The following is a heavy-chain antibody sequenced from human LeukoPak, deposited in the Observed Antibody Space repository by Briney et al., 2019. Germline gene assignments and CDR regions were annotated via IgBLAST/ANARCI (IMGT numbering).Heavy chain of an antibody. Sequence: SETLPLTCAVYGGSFSGYYWSWIRQPPGKGLEWIGEINHSGSTNYNPSLKSRVTISVDTSKNQFSLKLSSVTAADTAVYYCARVNWYYYYYYMDVWGKGTTVTVSS. CDR1: GGSFSGYY. CDR3: ARVNWYYYYYYMDV. CDR2: INHSGST. J-gene: IGHJ6*03. V-gene: IGHV4-34*01.